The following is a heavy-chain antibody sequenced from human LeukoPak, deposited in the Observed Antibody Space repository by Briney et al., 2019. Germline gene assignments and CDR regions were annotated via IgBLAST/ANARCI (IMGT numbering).Heavy chain of an antibody. CDR2: IIPIFGTA. Sequence: GASVKVSCKASGGTFSSYAISWVRQAPGQGLEWMGGIIPIFGTANYAQKFQGRVTITADESTSTAYMELSSLRSEDTAVYYCASGYCSGGSCLGDYWGQGTLVTVSS. J-gene: IGHJ4*02. CDR1: GGTFSSYA. D-gene: IGHD2-15*01. CDR3: ASGYCSGGSCLGDY. V-gene: IGHV1-69*13.